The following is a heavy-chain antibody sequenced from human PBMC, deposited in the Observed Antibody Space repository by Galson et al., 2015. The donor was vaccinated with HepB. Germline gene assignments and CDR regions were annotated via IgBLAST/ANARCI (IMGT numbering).Heavy chain of an antibody. CDR2: IFYSGST. J-gene: IGHJ5*02. D-gene: IGHD3-10*01. CDR1: GGSINNYY. Sequence: GGSINNYYWSWIRQPPGKGLGWIGYIFYSGSTHYNPSLESRVTISVDTSKNQFSLKLTSVTATDTAVYYCAATPGYDYGSEFSPWGQGTLVTVSS. CDR3: AATPGYDYGSEFSP. V-gene: IGHV4-59*08.